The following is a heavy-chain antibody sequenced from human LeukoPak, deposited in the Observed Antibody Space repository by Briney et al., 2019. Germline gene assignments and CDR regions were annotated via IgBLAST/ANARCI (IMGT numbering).Heavy chain of an antibody. D-gene: IGHD6-6*01. CDR1: GFTFSNYA. CDR3: ARGYSSSSWSLFDY. CDR2: VSSSGNSA. V-gene: IGHV3-23*01. Sequence: GGSLRLSCATSGFTFSNYAMGWVRQAPGKGLEWVSAVSSSGNSAVYTDSVRGRFTISRDNSKNTLYLQMNSLRAEDTAVYYCARGYSSSSWSLFDYWGQGTLVTVSS. J-gene: IGHJ4*02.